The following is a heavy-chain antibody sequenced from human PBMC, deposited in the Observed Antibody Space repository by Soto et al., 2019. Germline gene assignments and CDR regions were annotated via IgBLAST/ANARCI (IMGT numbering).Heavy chain of an antibody. J-gene: IGHJ4*02. D-gene: IGHD2-21*02. CDR3: VCFECGRTAVVTAMEANDY. CDR2: INSDETIT. Sequence: GGSLRLSCAASGSTFSNYWMHWVRQSPGKGLVWVSRINSDETITSYADSVKGRFTISRDNAKNTLYLQMSSLRVEDTALYYCVCFECGRTAVVTAMEANDYWGQGTLVTVSS. CDR1: GSTFSNYW. V-gene: IGHV3-74*01.